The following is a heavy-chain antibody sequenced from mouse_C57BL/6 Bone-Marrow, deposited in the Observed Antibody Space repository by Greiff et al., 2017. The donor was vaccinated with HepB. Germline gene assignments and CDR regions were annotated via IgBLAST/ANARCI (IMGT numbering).Heavy chain of an antibody. CDR1: GFTFSDYY. J-gene: IGHJ2*01. D-gene: IGHD1-1*01. CDR3: ASPPYYYCSSHFDY. CDR2: INYDGRST. Sequence: EVMLVESEGGLVQPGSSMKLSCTASGFTFSDYYMAWVRKVPEKGLEWVANINYDGRSTHCLDSLKSRFIISRDNAKNILYLHMSSLKSEDTATYYCASPPYYYCSSHFDYWGQGTTLTVSS. V-gene: IGHV5-16*01.